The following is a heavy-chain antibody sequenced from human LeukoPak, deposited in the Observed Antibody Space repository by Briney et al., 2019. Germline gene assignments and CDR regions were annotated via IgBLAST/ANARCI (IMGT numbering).Heavy chain of an antibody. D-gene: IGHD1-26*01. Sequence: SETLSLTCTVSGGSISGYYWSWIRQPPGKGLEWIGYIHYSGSTNYNPSLKSRVTMSVDTSKNQFSLKLSSVTAADTAVYYCARHLVGATGTGPFDYWGQGTLVTVSS. CDR2: IHYSGST. CDR3: ARHLVGATGTGPFDY. J-gene: IGHJ4*02. V-gene: IGHV4-59*08. CDR1: GGSISGYY.